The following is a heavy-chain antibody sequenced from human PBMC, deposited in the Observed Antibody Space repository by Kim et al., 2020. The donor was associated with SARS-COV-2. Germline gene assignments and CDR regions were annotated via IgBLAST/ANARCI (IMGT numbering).Heavy chain of an antibody. D-gene: IGHD4-17*01. J-gene: IGHJ3*02. V-gene: IGHV3-33*01. CDR3: GLGDGDYVGRGVAFDI. Sequence: GGSLRLSCAASGFTFSSYGMHWVRQAPGKGLEWVAVIWYDGSNKYYADSVKGRFTISRDNSKNTLYLQMNSLRAEDTAVYYCGLGDGDYVGRGVAFDIWGQGTMVTVSS. CDR2: IWYDGSNK. CDR1: GFTFSSYG.